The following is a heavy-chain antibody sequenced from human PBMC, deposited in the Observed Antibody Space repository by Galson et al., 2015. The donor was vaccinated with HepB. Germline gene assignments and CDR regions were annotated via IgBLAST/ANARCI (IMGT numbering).Heavy chain of an antibody. CDR1: GFSLTTTGMR. CDR2: IDWDDDK. CDR3: ARIRGSNYGMDV. V-gene: IGHV2-70*04. J-gene: IGHJ6*02. Sequence: PALVKPTQTLTLTCTFSGFSLTTTGMRVSWIRQPPGKALEWLARIDWDDDKFYSTSLKTRLTVSKDTSKNQVVLTMTNMDPVDTATYYCARIRGSNYGMDVWGQGTTVTVSS. D-gene: IGHD3-10*01.